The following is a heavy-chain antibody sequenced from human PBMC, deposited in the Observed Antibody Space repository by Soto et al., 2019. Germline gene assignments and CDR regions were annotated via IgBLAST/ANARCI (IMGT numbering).Heavy chain of an antibody. Sequence: QVQLVQSGAEVKKPGASGKVSCKASGYTFTSYGISWVRKAPGQVLECMGWIRTHNGNTTYAQTLQGRVTMTTDTTTSTADMEQRSLGSDDTAVYGCLSGGTHIALWGQGTLVTVSS. J-gene: IGHJ4*02. V-gene: IGHV1-18*01. CDR2: IRTHNGNT. CDR3: LSGGTHIAL. D-gene: IGHD2-21*01. CDR1: GYTFTSYG.